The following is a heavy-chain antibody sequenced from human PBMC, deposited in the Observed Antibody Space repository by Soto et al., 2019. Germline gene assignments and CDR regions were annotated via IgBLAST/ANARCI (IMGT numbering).Heavy chain of an antibody. V-gene: IGHV3-48*02. CDR1: GFRFIDHS. J-gene: IGHJ4*02. CDR2: ISSNSDTT. D-gene: IGHD2-21*02. CDR3: ARLPKGSLVTA. Sequence: LVESGGDLVYPGGSLRLSCVASGFRFIDHSMNWVRQAPRQGLQWISYISSNSDTTYYADSVQGRFTVSRDNAKNALFLQMNSLRDDDTATYYCARLPKGSLVTAWGQGARVTVSS.